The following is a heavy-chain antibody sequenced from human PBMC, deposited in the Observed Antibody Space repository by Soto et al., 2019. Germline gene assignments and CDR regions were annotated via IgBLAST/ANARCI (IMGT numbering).Heavy chain of an antibody. V-gene: IGHV1-18*01. CDR3: ARAIRYFDWLLGYDTLSLYYMDV. J-gene: IGHJ6*03. D-gene: IGHD3-9*01. Sequence: ASVKVSCKASGYTFTSYGISLVRQAPGQGLEWMGWISAYNGNTNYAQKLQGRVTMTTDTSTSTAYMELRSLRSDDTAVYYCARAIRYFDWLLGYDTLSLYYMDVWGKGTTVTVSS. CDR1: GYTFTSYG. CDR2: ISAYNGNT.